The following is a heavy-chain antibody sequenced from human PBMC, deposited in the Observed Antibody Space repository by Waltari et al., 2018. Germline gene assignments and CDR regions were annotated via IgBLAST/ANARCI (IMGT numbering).Heavy chain of an antibody. V-gene: IGHV1-69*13. CDR2: IIPILGTA. J-gene: IGHJ3*02. D-gene: IGHD4-17*01. CDR3: ARRKGATVTSTTGAFDI. CDR1: GGTFSSYA. Sequence: QVQLVQSGAEVKKPGSSVKVSCKASGGTFSSYAISWVRQAPGQGLEWMGGIIPILGTANYAQKFQGRVTITADESTSTAYMELSSLRSEDTAVYYCARRKGATVTSTTGAFDIWGQGTMVTVSS.